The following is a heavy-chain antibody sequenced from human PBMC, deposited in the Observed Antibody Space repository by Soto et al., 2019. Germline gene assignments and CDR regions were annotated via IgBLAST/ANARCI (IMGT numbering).Heavy chain of an antibody. CDR1: GGTFSSYS. CDR3: AREAFGYYGMDV. V-gene: IGHV1-69*13. Sequence: GASVEVSCKASGGTFSSYSISWVLQAPGQGLEWMGGIIPIFGTANYAQKFQGRVTITADESTSTAYMELSSLRSEDTAVYYCAREAFGYYGMDVWGQGTTVTVSS. CDR2: IIPIFGTA. J-gene: IGHJ6*02. D-gene: IGHD3-16*01.